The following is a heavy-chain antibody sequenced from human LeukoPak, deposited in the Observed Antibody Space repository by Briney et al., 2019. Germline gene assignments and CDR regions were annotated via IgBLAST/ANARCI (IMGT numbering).Heavy chain of an antibody. V-gene: IGHV4-59*01. J-gene: IGHJ3*02. D-gene: IGHD5-18*01. CDR2: IYYSGST. CDR1: GGSISSYY. CDR3: ARVDTAMVTLYGAFDI. Sequence: PSETLSLTCTVSGGSISSYYWSWIRQPPGKGLEWIGYIYYSGSTNYNPSLKSRVTISVDTSKNQFSLKLSSVTAADTAVYYCARVDTAMVTLYGAFDIWGQGTMVTVSS.